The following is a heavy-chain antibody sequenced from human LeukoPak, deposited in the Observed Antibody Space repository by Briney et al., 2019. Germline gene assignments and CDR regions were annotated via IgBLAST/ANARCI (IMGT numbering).Heavy chain of an antibody. D-gene: IGHD6-6*01. J-gene: IGHJ6*02. CDR3: ARDYPYSSPSLSYYYYGMDV. V-gene: IGHV1-18*01. CDR1: GYTFTSYG. Sequence: ASVKVSCKASGYTFTSYGISWVRQAPGQGLEWMGWISAYNGNTNYAQKLQGRVTMTTDTSTSTAYMELRSLRSDDTAVYYCARDYPYSSPSLSYYYYGMDVWGQGTTVTVSS. CDR2: ISAYNGNT.